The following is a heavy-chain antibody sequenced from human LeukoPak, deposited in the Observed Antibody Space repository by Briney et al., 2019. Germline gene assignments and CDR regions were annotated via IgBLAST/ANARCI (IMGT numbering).Heavy chain of an antibody. D-gene: IGHD2-2*01. CDR3: ARVKCSSTSCGTMDV. CDR2: IYYIGST. J-gene: IGHJ6*03. Sequence: LETLPLTRAVSGGSISSYYWRWIWHPPGKGLEWVGYIYYIGSTNYKPSLTSRVTISVDTSTNQFSLKLSSVTAADTAVYDCARVKCSSTSCGTMDVWGKGTTVTISS. V-gene: IGHV4-59*01. CDR1: GGSISSYY.